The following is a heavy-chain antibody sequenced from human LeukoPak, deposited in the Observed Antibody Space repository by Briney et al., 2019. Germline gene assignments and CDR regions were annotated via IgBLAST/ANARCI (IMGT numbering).Heavy chain of an antibody. Sequence: SETLSLTCTVSGYSISSGYYWGWIRQPPGKGLEWIGSIYHSGSTYYNPSLKSRVTISVDTSKNQFSLKLSSVTAADTAVYYCARGSPHFTDYWGQGTLVTVSS. CDR3: ARGSPHFTDY. D-gene: IGHD3-3*02. CDR1: GYSISSGYY. CDR2: IYHSGST. V-gene: IGHV4-38-2*02. J-gene: IGHJ4*02.